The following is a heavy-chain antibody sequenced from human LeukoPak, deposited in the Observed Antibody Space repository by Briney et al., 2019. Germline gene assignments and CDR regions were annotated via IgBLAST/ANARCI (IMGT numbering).Heavy chain of an antibody. CDR3: ATYRVGATNFQH. Sequence: ASVKVSCKGSNSTFSNYGIVWVRQAPGQGLEWMGWINTYNGNTNYAQKLQGRVTMTTDTSTSTAYMELRSLRSDDTAVYYCATYRVGATNFQHWGQGTLVTVSS. J-gene: IGHJ1*01. V-gene: IGHV1-18*01. CDR1: NSTFSNYG. D-gene: IGHD1-26*01. CDR2: INTYNGNT.